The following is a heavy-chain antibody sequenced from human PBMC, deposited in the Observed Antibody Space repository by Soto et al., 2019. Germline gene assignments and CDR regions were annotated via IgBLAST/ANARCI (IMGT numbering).Heavy chain of an antibody. Sequence: ASVKVSCKASGYTFTSYDINWVRQATGQGLEWMGWMNPNSGNTGYAQKFQGRVTMTRNTSISTAYMELSSLRSEDTAVYYCARAYTDRILGYCSSTSCLAYFDYWGQGTLVTVSS. CDR2: MNPNSGNT. CDR1: GYTFTSYD. CDR3: ARAYTDRILGYCSSTSCLAYFDY. D-gene: IGHD2-2*01. V-gene: IGHV1-8*01. J-gene: IGHJ4*02.